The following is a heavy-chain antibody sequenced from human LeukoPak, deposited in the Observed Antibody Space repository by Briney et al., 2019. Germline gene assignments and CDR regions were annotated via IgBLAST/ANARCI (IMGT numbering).Heavy chain of an antibody. CDR1: GFPFSYYG. CDR3: AKDLMRDRWFGES. J-gene: IGHJ5*02. D-gene: IGHD3-10*01. V-gene: IGHV3-30*02. CDR2: IRFDGSDK. Sequence: GGSLRLSCAASGFPFSYYGMHWVRQAPGKGLEWVAFIRFDGSDKFYADSVKGRFAISKDTSRNTLYLQMNGLRLEDTAVYYCAKDLMRDRWFGESWGQGTLVTVSS.